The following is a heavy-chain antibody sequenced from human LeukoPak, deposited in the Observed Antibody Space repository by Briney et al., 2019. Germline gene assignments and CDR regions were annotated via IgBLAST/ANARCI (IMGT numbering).Heavy chain of an antibody. D-gene: IGHD6-6*01. CDR1: GGSFSSYY. Sequence: SETLSLTCTVSGGSFSSYYCTWIRQPAAQGLEWIGRIYSSGSTNYNPSLRSRVTISVDKSKNPFYLNLTSVTAAATGVYHCAREYSSTSGRPFDYWGQGILVTVPS. J-gene: IGHJ4*02. CDR2: IYSSGST. V-gene: IGHV4-4*07. CDR3: AREYSSTSGRPFDY.